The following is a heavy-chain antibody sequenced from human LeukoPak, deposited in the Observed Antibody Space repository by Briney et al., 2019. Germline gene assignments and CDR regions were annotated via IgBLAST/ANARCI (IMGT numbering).Heavy chain of an antibody. Sequence: GWSLRLSCAASGFTFRNYAMHWVRQAPGKGLVWVSRINTDGSSTNFADSVRGRFTVSRDNAKNTLYLQMNSLRVEDTAVYYCARVIGWDEPFDLWGHGTLVTVSS. V-gene: IGHV3-74*01. CDR3: ARVIGWDEPFDL. D-gene: IGHD1-26*01. CDR2: INTDGSST. J-gene: IGHJ3*01. CDR1: GFTFRNYA.